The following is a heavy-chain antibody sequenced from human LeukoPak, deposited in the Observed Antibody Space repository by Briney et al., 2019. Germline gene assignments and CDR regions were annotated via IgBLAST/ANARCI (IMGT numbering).Heavy chain of an antibody. Sequence: APVKVSCKASGYTFTCYGISWLRQAPGRGLDWMGWISAYNGNTNYAQKLQGRVTMTTDTSTSTAYMELRSLRSDDTAVYYCAREVGGSYTGDFDYWGQGTLVTVSS. CDR1: GYTFTCYG. V-gene: IGHV1-18*01. D-gene: IGHD1-26*01. CDR2: ISAYNGNT. CDR3: AREVGGSYTGDFDY. J-gene: IGHJ4*02.